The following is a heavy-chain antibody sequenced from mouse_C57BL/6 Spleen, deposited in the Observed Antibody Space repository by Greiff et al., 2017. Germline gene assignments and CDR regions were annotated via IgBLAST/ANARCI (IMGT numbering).Heavy chain of an antibody. D-gene: IGHD4-1*01. CDR3: ARTDWDGGYFDV. J-gene: IGHJ1*03. Sequence: EVMLVASGGGLVKPGGSLKLSCAASGFTFSDYGMHWVRQAPEKGLEWVAYISSGSSTIYYADTVKGRFTISRDNAKNTLFLQMTSLRSEDTAMYYCARTDWDGGYFDVWGTGTTVTVSS. V-gene: IGHV5-17*01. CDR1: GFTFSDYG. CDR2: ISSGSSTI.